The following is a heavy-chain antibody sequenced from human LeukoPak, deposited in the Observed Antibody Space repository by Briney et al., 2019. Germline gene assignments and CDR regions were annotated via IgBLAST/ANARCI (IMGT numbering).Heavy chain of an antibody. CDR2: ISSRGTAI. CDR3: ARNSGGSWTTYDF. Sequence: PGGSLRLSCAASGFTFSDYYMTWIRQAPGKGLEWLSYISSRGTAICYADSVKGRFTFSRDNARNSLYLQVSSLRAEDTAVYYCARNSGGSWTTYDFWGQGTLVTVSS. J-gene: IGHJ4*02. CDR1: GFTFSDYY. V-gene: IGHV3-11*01. D-gene: IGHD2-15*01.